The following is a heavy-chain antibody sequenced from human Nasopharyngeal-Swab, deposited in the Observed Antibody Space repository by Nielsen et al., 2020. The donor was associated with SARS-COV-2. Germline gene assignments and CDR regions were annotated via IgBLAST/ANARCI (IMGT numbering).Heavy chain of an antibody. CDR3: ARGWSGYYTAFRFDP. Sequence: WIRQPPGKGLEWVANIKQDGSEKYYVDSVKGRFTISRDNAKNSLYLQMNSLRAEDTAVYYCARGWSGYYTAFRFDPWGQGTLVTVSS. V-gene: IGHV3-7*01. CDR2: IKQDGSEK. J-gene: IGHJ5*02. D-gene: IGHD3-3*01.